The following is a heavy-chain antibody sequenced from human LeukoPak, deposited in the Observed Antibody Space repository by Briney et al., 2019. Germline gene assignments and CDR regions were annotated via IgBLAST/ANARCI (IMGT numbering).Heavy chain of an antibody. CDR3: ARGTYGGNSGDTLDT. CDR2: INTDTGNP. CDR1: RYTVTTYA. J-gene: IGHJ3*02. Sequence: ASVKVSCKASRYTVTTYAMNWVRQAPGQGLEWMGWINTDTGNPTYAQGFTGRFVFSLDTFVSTAYLQISSLKAEDTAVYYCARGTYGGNSGDTLDTGGRGTRVSLSS. D-gene: IGHD4-23*01. V-gene: IGHV7-4-1*02.